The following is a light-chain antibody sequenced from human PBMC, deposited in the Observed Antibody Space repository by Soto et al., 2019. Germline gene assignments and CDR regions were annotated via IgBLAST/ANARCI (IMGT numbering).Light chain of an antibody. CDR3: QQYNSYSMYY. J-gene: IGKJ2*01. CDR2: DAS. V-gene: IGKV1-5*01. Sequence: DIQMTQSPSTLSASVGDRVTITCRASQSISSWLAWYQQKPGKAPKLLIYDASSLESGVPSRFSGSGSGTEFTLTISSLQPDDFATYYCQQYNSYSMYYFGQGTKLEIK. CDR1: QSISSW.